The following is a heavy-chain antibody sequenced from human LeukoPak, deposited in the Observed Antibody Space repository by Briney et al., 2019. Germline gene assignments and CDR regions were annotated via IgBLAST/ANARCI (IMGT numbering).Heavy chain of an antibody. CDR2: INHSGST. J-gene: IGHJ4*02. V-gene: IGHV4-34*01. Sequence: PSETLSLTCAVYGGSFSAYYWSWIRQPPGEGLEWIGEINHSGSTYYNPSLKSRVTISVDTSKNQFSLKLSSVTAADTAVYYCARGWLQSPDYWGQGTLVTVSS. CDR1: GGSFSAYY. CDR3: ARGWLQSPDY. D-gene: IGHD5-24*01.